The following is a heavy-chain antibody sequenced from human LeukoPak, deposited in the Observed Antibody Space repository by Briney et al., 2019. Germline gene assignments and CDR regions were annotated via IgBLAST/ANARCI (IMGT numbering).Heavy chain of an antibody. CDR2: ISAYNGHT. Sequence: GASVKVSCKASGYTFTSYGFSWVRQAPGQGLEWMGWISAYNGHTNYAQKLQGRVTMTTDTSTSTAYMELRGLRSDDTAVYYCARDMQNYDILTGALDYWGQGTLVTVSS. V-gene: IGHV1-18*01. CDR3: ARDMQNYDILTGALDY. J-gene: IGHJ4*02. D-gene: IGHD3-9*01. CDR1: GYTFTSYG.